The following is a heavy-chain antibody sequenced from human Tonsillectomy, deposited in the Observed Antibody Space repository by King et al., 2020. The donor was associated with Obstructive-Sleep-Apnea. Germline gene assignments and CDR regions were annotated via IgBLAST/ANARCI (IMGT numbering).Heavy chain of an antibody. V-gene: IGHV3-30*18. CDR1: GFTFSSYG. CDR3: AKGLDDKVGGDNCLDP. J-gene: IGHJ5*02. CDR2: ISYDGINT. Sequence: VQLVESGGGVVQPGRSLRLSCAASGFTFSSYGMHWVRQAPGKGLEWVAVISYDGINTYYGDSVKGRFTISRDNSKNTLYLQMKSLRGEEAAVYYCAKGLDDKVGGDNCLDPWGQGTLVTVSS. D-gene: IGHD3-22*01.